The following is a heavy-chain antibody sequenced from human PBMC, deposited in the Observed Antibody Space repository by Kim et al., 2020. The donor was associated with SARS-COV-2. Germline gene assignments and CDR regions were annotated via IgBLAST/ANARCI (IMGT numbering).Heavy chain of an antibody. CDR2: INPGNGNT. Sequence: ASVKVSCKTSRNTFSYYVLHWMRQAPGQRLEWMGSINPGNGNTKYSQKFQGRVSITGDTSASIAYMELRRLRFEDTALYYCARGRRGGAYYVYWGQGTRVTVSS. CDR3: ARGRRGGAYYVY. V-gene: IGHV1-3*01. J-gene: IGHJ4*02. CDR1: RNTFSYYV. D-gene: IGHD1-26*01.